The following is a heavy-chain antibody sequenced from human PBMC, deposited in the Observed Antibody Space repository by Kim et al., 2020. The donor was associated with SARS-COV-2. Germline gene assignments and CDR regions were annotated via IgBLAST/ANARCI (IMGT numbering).Heavy chain of an antibody. CDR3: AIGGYDYWSGYYFHQ. CDR2: INYSGST. D-gene: IGHD3-3*01. V-gene: IGHV4-59*13. CDR1: GGSISNFF. J-gene: IGHJ4*02. Sequence: SETLSLTCSVSGGSISNFFWNWIRQTPETVLEWDGYINYSGSTKYNPSLESRVALSMYTSKNQFSLNRRSVTDADTAVFFWAIGGYDYWSGYYFHQGGQGPRVAVLS.